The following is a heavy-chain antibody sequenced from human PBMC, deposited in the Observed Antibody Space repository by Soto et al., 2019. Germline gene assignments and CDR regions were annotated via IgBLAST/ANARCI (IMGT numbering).Heavy chain of an antibody. Sequence: GASVKVSCKASGGTFSSYAISWLRQAPGQGLEWIGGIIPIFGTANYAQKFQGRVTITADESTSTAYMELSSLRPEDTAVYYCAKDSILYCSGGSCDLYSYGIFDIWGQGTMVTVSS. CDR1: GGTFSSYA. CDR2: IIPIFGTA. D-gene: IGHD2-15*01. J-gene: IGHJ3*02. V-gene: IGHV1-69*13. CDR3: AKDSILYCSGGSCDLYSYGIFDI.